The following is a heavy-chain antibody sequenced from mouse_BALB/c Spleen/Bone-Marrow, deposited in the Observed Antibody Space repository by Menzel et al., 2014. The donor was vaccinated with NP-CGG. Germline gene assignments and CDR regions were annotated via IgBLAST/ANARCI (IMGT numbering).Heavy chain of an antibody. CDR3: AKAIRQGYYYAMDY. CDR1: GFSLTSYG. J-gene: IGHJ4*01. V-gene: IGHV2-5*01. CDR2: IWRGGST. Sequence: VHLVESGPGLVQPSQSLSIPCTVSGFSLTSYGVHWVRQSPGKGLEWLGVIWRGGSTDYNAAFMSRLSITKDNSKSQVFFKMNSLQADDTAIYYCAKAIRQGYYYAMDYWGQGTSVTVSS. D-gene: IGHD2-12*01.